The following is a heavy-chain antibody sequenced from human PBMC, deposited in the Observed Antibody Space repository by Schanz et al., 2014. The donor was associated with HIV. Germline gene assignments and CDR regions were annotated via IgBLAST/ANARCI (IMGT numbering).Heavy chain of an antibody. J-gene: IGHJ1*01. Sequence: EVQLLDSGGGLVQPGGSLRLSCAASGFTFGNYAMSWVRQAPGKGLEWVSGISGSGGTTFCADSVKGRFTISRDNSKNXMYLQMDKLRAEDTAVSYCAKGGPYTGRYEYFQQWGQGTLVTVSS. CDR1: GFTFGNYA. CDR3: AKGGPYTGRYEYFQQ. V-gene: IGHV3-23*01. D-gene: IGHD1-26*01. CDR2: ISGSGGTT.